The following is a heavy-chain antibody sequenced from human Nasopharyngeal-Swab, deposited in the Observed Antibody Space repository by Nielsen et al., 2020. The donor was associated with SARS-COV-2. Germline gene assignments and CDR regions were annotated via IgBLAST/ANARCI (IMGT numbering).Heavy chain of an antibody. V-gene: IGHV1-2*06. J-gene: IGHJ5*02. Sequence: WVRQAPGQGLEWMGRIDPNTGGTSSAQIFQGRVTMTRDTSISTVYIEVTSLTSDDTAVYYCARALSAMTTFNCIGPWGQGTLVTVSS. CDR3: ARALSAMTTFNCIGP. D-gene: IGHD3-16*01. CDR2: IDPNTGGT.